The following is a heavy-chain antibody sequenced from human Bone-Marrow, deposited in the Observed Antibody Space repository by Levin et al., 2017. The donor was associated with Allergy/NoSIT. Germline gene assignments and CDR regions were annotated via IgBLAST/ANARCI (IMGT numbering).Heavy chain of an antibody. CDR2: IYPGDSDA. V-gene: IGHV5-51*01. CDR1: GYTFPIHW. D-gene: IGHD7-27*01. Sequence: GESLKISCEGFGYTFPIHWIGWVRQMPGKGLEWMGVIYPGDSDARYSPSFQGQVTFSVDMSIRTAYLQGSSLKGSDNAMYYCARQSTNGDYFDTWGQGTRVTVSS. J-gene: IGHJ4*02. CDR3: ARQSTNGDYFDT.